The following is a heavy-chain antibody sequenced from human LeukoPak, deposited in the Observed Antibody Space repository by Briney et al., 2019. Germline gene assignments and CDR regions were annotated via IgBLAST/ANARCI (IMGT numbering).Heavy chain of an antibody. J-gene: IGHJ3*02. CDR2: INPNSGGT. Sequence: ASVKVSCKASGYTFTGYYMHWVRQAPGQGLEWMGWINPNSGGTNYAQKFQGRVTMTRDTSISTAYMELSRLRSDDTAVYYCARGSCSSTSCYAGDAFDIWGQGTMVTVSS. V-gene: IGHV1-2*02. CDR3: ARGSCSSTSCYAGDAFDI. CDR1: GYTFTGYY. D-gene: IGHD2-2*01.